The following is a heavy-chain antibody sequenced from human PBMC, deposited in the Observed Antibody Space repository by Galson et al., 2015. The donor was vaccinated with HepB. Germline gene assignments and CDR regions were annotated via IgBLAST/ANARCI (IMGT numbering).Heavy chain of an antibody. Sequence: SLRLSCAASGFTFSSYAMSWVRQAPGKGLEWVSAISGSGGSTYYADSVKGRFTISRDNSKNTLYLQMNSLRAEDTAVYYCAKAYYGSGSYSIYGMDVWGQGTTVTVSS. CDR3: AKAYYGSGSYSIYGMDV. CDR2: ISGSGGST. V-gene: IGHV3-23*01. CDR1: GFTFSSYA. D-gene: IGHD3-10*01. J-gene: IGHJ6*02.